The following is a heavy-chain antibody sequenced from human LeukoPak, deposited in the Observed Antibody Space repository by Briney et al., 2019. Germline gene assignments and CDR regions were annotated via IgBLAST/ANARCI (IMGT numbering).Heavy chain of an antibody. CDR2: IYHSGST. J-gene: IGHJ4*02. CDR3: ARGGYCGGDCYFYY. V-gene: IGHV4-4*02. Sequence: SETLSLTCTVSGGSISNNNWWSWVRQPPGKGLEWIGEIYHSGSTNYNPSLKSRVTISVDKSKNHFSLNLSSVTAADTAVYYCARGGYCGGDCYFYYWGQGTLVTVSS. CDR1: GGSISNNNW. D-gene: IGHD2-21*02.